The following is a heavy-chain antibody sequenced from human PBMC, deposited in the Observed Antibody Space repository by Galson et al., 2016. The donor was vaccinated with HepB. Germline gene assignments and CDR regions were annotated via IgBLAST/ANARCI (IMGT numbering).Heavy chain of an antibody. D-gene: IGHD6-13*01. Sequence: SLRLSCAASGFSFSKHWMSWVRQAPGKGLEWLAYMRGDGNDIYYVDSVRGRFTISRDNAKTSLYLQMNSLRAEDTAVYYCAALDAATCRDEGGYWGQGTLVTVSS. CDR2: MRGDGNDI. J-gene: IGHJ4*02. CDR1: GFSFSKHW. CDR3: AALDAATCRDEGGY. V-gene: IGHV3-7*02.